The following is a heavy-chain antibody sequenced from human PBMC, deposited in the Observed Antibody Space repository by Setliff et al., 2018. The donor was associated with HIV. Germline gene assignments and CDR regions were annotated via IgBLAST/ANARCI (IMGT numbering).Heavy chain of an antibody. CDR3: ARDLSLFYYYDSSGGDY. V-gene: IGHV3-7*01. Sequence: GGSLRLSCAASGFTFSCYWMSWVRQAPGKGLEWVANIKQDGSEKYYVDSVKGRFTISRDNAKNSLYVQMNSLRAEDTAVYYCARDLSLFYYYDSSGGDYWGQGTLVTVSS. CDR2: IKQDGSEK. D-gene: IGHD3-22*01. J-gene: IGHJ4*02. CDR1: GFTFSCYW.